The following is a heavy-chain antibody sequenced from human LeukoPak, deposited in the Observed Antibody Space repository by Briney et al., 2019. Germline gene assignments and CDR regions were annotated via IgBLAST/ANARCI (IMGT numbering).Heavy chain of an antibody. CDR3: ARVINYYDSSGYYSRSRNNEKDAFDI. D-gene: IGHD3-22*01. CDR2: INHSGST. CDR1: GGSFSGYY. V-gene: IGHV4-34*01. Sequence: PSETLSLTCAVYGGSFSGYYWSWIRQPPGKGLEWIGEINHSGSTNYNPSLKSRVTISVDTSKNQFSLELSSVTAADTAVYYCARVINYYDSSGYYSRSRNNEKDAFDIWGQGTMVTVSS. J-gene: IGHJ3*02.